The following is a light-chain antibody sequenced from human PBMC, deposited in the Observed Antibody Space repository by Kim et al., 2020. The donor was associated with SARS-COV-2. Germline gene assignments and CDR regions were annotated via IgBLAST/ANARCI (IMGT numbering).Light chain of an antibody. CDR3: SSYRTSNTWV. V-gene: IGLV2-14*03. J-gene: IGLJ3*02. Sequence: LTQPASVSGSPGQSITISCTGTSSDVGDYNYVSWYQHYPGKAPKLIIFDVSERPSGVSSRFSGSKSGYTASLTISGLQAEDEADYYCSSYRTSNTWVFGGGTQLTVL. CDR1: SSDVGDYNY. CDR2: DVS.